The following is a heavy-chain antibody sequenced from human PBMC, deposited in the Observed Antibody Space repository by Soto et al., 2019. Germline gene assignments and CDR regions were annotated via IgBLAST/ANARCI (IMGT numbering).Heavy chain of an antibody. Sequence: PGESLKISCRSSENSFTSHWIGWVRQVPGKGLEYMGIIYTGDSDTRYSPSFQGQVTISADKSIRTAYLQWSSLKASDTAVYYCASGVTWDYFDSWGQGTQVTVSS. V-gene: IGHV5-51*01. CDR2: IYTGDSDT. D-gene: IGHD1-26*01. J-gene: IGHJ4*02. CDR3: ASGVTWDYFDS. CDR1: ENSFTSHW.